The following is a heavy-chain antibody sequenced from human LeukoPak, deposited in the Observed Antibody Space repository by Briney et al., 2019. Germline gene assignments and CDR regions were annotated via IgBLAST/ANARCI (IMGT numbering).Heavy chain of an antibody. J-gene: IGHJ4*02. CDR2: MKEDGSDI. CDR1: GFSFNSYT. V-gene: IGHV3-7*01. CDR3: ARGGARYLDD. Sequence: GGSLRLSCVASGFSFNSYTMSWVRQAPGKGLEWVAKMKEDGSDIHYVDSVKGRFTICRDNAKNSLCLQMSSLRVEDTAVYYCARGGARYLDDWGQGTLVTVSS. D-gene: IGHD3-9*01.